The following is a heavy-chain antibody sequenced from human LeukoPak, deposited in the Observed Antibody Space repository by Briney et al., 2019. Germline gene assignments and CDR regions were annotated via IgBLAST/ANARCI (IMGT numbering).Heavy chain of an antibody. D-gene: IGHD3-3*01. CDR1: GGTFSSYA. V-gene: IGHV1-18*01. J-gene: IGHJ6*02. CDR3: ARGLSITIFGVVTLTDMDV. CDR2: ISAYNGNT. Sequence: ASVKVSCKASGGTFSSYAISWVRQAPGQGLEWMGWISAYNGNTNYAQKLQGRVTMTTDTSTSTAYMELRSLRSDDTAVYYCARGLSITIFGVVTLTDMDVWGQGTTVTVSS.